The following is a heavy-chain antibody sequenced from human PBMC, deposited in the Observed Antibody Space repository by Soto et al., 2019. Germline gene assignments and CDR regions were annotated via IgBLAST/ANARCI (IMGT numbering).Heavy chain of an antibody. V-gene: IGHV4-31*03. D-gene: IGHD6-6*01. Sequence: PSETLSLTCTVSGGSISSGGYYWSWIRQHPGKGLEWIGYIYYSGSTYYNPSLKSRVTISVDTSKNQFSLKLSSVTAADTAVYYCARGVLEYSSSFADYWGQGTLVTVSS. J-gene: IGHJ4*02. CDR2: IYYSGST. CDR1: GGSISSGGYY. CDR3: ARGVLEYSSSFADY.